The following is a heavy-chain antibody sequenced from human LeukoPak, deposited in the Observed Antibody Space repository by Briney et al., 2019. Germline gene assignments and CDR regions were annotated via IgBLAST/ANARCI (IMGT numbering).Heavy chain of an antibody. V-gene: IGHV4-59*11. CDR3: ARVGLGSSGYYSNFDY. Sequence: SETLSLTCTVSGGSISSHXXXXXXXXXXXXXXXXXXIXYXGSTNYTPXXXXXXXXXVDTSKXXFSLKLSSVTAADTAVYYCARVGLGSSGYYSNFDYWGKGTLVTVSS. CDR1: GGSISSHX. J-gene: IGHJ4*02. CDR2: IXYXGST. D-gene: IGHD3-22*01.